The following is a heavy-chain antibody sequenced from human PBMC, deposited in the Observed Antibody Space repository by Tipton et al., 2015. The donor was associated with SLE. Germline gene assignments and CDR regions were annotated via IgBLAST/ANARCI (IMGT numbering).Heavy chain of an antibody. D-gene: IGHD5-12*01. J-gene: IGHJ6*03. CDR2: ISSSSTI. CDR1: GFTFSSYS. CDR3: AREYEATSGYMDV. V-gene: IGHV3-48*01. Sequence: SLRLSCAASGFTFSSYSMNWVRQAPGKGLEWVSYISSSSTIYYADSVKGRFTISRDNAKNSLYLQMNSLRAEDTAVYYCAREYEATSGYMDVWGKGTTVTVSS.